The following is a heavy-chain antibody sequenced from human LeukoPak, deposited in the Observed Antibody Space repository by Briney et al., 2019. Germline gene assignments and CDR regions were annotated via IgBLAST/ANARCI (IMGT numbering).Heavy chain of an antibody. CDR2: INPSGGST. J-gene: IGHJ4*02. Sequence: ASVKVSCKASGGTFSSYAISWVRQAPGQGLEWMGIINPSGGSTSYAQKFQGRVTMTRDTSTSTVYMELSSLRSEDTAVYYCARAYMREGGSYYFVYWGQGTLVTVSS. CDR1: GGTFSSYA. CDR3: ARAYMREGGSYYFVY. D-gene: IGHD1-26*01. V-gene: IGHV1-46*01.